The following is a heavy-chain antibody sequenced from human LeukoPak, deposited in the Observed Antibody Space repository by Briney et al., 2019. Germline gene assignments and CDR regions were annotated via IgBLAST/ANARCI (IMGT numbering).Heavy chain of an antibody. CDR2: IYYSGTT. D-gene: IGHD4-17*01. CDR3: ATPAGPYGDYDY. Sequence: PSETLSLTCTVSGGSIRSTSYYWGWIRQPPGKGLEWIGSIYYSGTTYYNPSLKSRVTISVDTSQNQFSLNLRSMTAADTAVYYCATPAGPYGDYDYWGQGTLVTVSS. CDR1: GGSIRSTSYY. V-gene: IGHV4-39*01. J-gene: IGHJ4*02.